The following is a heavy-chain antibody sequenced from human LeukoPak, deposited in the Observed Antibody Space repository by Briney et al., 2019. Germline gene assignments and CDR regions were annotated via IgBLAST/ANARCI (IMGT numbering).Heavy chain of an antibody. CDR1: GGSISSSSYY. Sequence: PSETLSLTCTVSGGSISSSSYYWGWIRQPPGKGLEWIGSIYYSGSTYYIPSLKSRVTISVDTSKNQFSLKLSSVTAADTAVYYCARGYSSSWYGSHFDYWGQGTLVTVSS. J-gene: IGHJ4*02. V-gene: IGHV4-39*01. CDR2: IYYSGST. CDR3: ARGYSSSWYGSHFDY. D-gene: IGHD6-13*01.